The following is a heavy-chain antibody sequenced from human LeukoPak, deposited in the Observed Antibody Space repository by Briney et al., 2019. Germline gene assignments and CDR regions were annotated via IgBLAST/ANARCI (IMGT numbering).Heavy chain of an antibody. CDR2: ISHDGFI. CDR3: AKDGRYCSSNTCYQYFDS. J-gene: IGHJ4*02. CDR1: GFTFSSYV. D-gene: IGHD2-2*01. V-gene: IGHV3-74*01. Sequence: PGGSLRLSCETAGFTFSSYVMHWVRRTPGKGLVWVSRISHDGFISYADSVKGRFTISRDNSKNTLYLQMNSLRAEDTAVYYCAKDGRYCSSNTCYQYFDSWGQGALVTVSS.